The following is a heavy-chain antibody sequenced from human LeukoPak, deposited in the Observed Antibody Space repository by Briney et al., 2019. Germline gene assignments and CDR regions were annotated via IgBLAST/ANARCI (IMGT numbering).Heavy chain of an antibody. CDR1: GFTFSSYE. V-gene: IGHV3-48*03. J-gene: IGHJ4*02. CDR3: AREGTGGSGYDS. D-gene: IGHD5-12*01. CDR2: ISSSGSTI. Sequence: GGSLRLSCAASGFTFSSYEMNWVRQAPRKGLEWVSYISSSGSTIYYADSVKGRFTISRDNAKNSLYLQMNSLRAEDTAVYYCAREGTGGSGYDSWGQGTLVTVSS.